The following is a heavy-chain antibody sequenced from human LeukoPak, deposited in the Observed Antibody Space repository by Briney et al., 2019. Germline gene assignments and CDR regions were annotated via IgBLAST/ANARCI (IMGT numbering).Heavy chain of an antibody. CDR2: IYYSGST. D-gene: IGHD4-17*01. V-gene: IGHV4-59*01. J-gene: IGHJ3*02. Sequence: SETLSLTCTVSGGSISSYYWSWLRQPPGKGLEWIGYIYYSGSTNYNPSLKSRVTISVDTSKNQFSLKLSSVTAADTAVYYCARGTTVTNDASDIWGQGTMVTVSS. CDR1: GGSISSYY. CDR3: ARGTTVTNDASDI.